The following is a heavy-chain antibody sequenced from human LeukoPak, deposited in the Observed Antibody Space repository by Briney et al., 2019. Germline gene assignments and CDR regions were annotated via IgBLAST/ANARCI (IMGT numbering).Heavy chain of an antibody. D-gene: IGHD2-21*02. J-gene: IGHJ3*02. CDR1: GGSFSGYY. CDR3: ARRYGRAYCGGDCYSVGAFDI. Sequence: PSETLSLTCAVYGGSFSGYYWSWIRQPPGKGLEWIGQINHSGSTKYNPSLKSRVTISVDTSKNQFSLKLSSVTAADTAVYYCARRYGRAYCGGDCYSVGAFDIWGQGTMVTVSS. V-gene: IGHV4-34*01. CDR2: INHSGST.